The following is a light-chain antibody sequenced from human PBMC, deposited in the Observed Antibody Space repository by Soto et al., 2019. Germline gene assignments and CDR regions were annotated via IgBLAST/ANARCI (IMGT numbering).Light chain of an antibody. Sequence: QSALTQPASVSGSPGQSITISCTGTSSDAGSYYLVSWYQQLPGKAPKLLIHEGTKRPSGVSNRFSVSKTGNTASLTISGLQAEDEADYYCCSFAGGRPDVFATGTKLTVL. CDR1: SSDAGSYYL. CDR2: EGT. CDR3: CSFAGGRPDV. J-gene: IGLJ1*01. V-gene: IGLV2-23*01.